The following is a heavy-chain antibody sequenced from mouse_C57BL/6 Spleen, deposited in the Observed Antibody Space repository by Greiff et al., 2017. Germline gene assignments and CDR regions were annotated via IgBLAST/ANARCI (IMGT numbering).Heavy chain of an antibody. J-gene: IGHJ2*01. CDR3: AKHEEGDRVYFNC. Sequence: VQLQESGAELVKPGASVKLSCKASGYTFTEYTIHWVKQRSGQGLEWIGWFYPGSGSIKYNEKFKDKATLTADKSSSTVDMVLSRLTSEDSAVYNYAKHEEGDRVYFNCWGQGTNLTVSA. D-gene: IGHD3-3*01. CDR1: GYTFTEYT. CDR2: FYPGSGSI. V-gene: IGHV1-62-2*01.